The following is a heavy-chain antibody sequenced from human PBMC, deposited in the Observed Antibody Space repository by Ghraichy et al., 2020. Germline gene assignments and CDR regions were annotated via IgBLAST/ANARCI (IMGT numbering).Heavy chain of an antibody. CDR3: AKDLPVKDYYYYGMDV. Sequence: GGSLRLSCAASGFTFSSYGMHWVRQAPGKGLEWVAVISYDGSNKYYADSVKGRFTISRDNSKNTLYLQMNSLRAEDTAVYYCAKDLPVKDYYYYGMDVWGQGTTVTVSS. CDR1: GFTFSSYG. J-gene: IGHJ6*02. D-gene: IGHD4-17*01. V-gene: IGHV3-30*18. CDR2: ISYDGSNK.